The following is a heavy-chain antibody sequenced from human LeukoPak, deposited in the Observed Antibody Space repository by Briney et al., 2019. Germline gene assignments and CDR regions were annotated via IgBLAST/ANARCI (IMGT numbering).Heavy chain of an antibody. J-gene: IGHJ5*02. CDR1: AFTFNSYV. CDR2: VSGSGGST. CDR3: ARDGSGSSRYNWFDP. Sequence: GGSLRLSCAASAFTFNSYVMSWVRQAPGKGLEWVSAVSGSGGSTYYADSVKGRFTISRDNSKNTLYLQMSSPRVEDTAVYYCARDGSGSSRYNWFDPWGQGTLVTVSS. D-gene: IGHD3-10*01. V-gene: IGHV3-23*01.